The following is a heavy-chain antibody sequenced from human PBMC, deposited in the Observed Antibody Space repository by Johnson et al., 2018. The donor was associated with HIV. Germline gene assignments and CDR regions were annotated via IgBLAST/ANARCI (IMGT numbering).Heavy chain of an antibody. CDR3: ARDRRYYDSSGYYHYAFDI. CDR1: GFTVNSNY. D-gene: IGHD3-22*01. J-gene: IGHJ3*02. Sequence: EQLVVSGGGLVQPGGSLRLSCAASGFTVNSNYINWVRQAPGKGLECVSGIYSGGRTYYADSVKGRFTISRDNSKHTLYLQMNSLRAEDTAVYFCARDRRYYDSSGYYHYAFDIWGQGTMVTVSS. CDR2: IYSGGRT. V-gene: IGHV3-66*01.